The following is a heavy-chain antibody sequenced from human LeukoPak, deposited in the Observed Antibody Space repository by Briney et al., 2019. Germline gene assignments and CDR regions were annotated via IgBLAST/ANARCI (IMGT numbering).Heavy chain of an antibody. D-gene: IGHD1-1*01. CDR3: ANDGTGVHVWTPEAFDL. V-gene: IGHV3-23*01. Sequence: GGSLRLSCAASGFTFTTYAMSWVRQAPGKGLEWVSTISGNGGRTYYEDSVKGRFTISRDNSKNTLYLQVSSLRAEDTAMYYCANDGTGVHVWTPEAFDLWGPGTMVIVSS. CDR1: GFTFTTYA. J-gene: IGHJ3*01. CDR2: ISGNGGRT.